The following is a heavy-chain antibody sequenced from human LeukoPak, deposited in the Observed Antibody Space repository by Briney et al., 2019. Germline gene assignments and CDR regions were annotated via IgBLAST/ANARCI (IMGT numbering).Heavy chain of an antibody. D-gene: IGHD6-13*01. Sequence: GASVKVSCKASGYTFTGYYMHWVRQAPGQGLEWMGWINPNSGGTNYAQKFQGRVTMTRDTSISTAYMELSRLRSDDTAVYYCARSPGSPRIAAAGRRFWFDPWGQGTLVTVSS. V-gene: IGHV1-2*02. CDR1: GYTFTGYY. CDR2: INPNSGGT. J-gene: IGHJ5*02. CDR3: ARSPGSPRIAAAGRRFWFDP.